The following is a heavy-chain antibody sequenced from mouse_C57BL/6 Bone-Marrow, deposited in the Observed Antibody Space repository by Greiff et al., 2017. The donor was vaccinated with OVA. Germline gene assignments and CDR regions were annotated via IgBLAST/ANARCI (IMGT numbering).Heavy chain of an antibody. CDR1: GYTFTSYG. D-gene: IGHD2-3*01. CDR2: IYPRSGNT. V-gene: IGHV1-81*01. CDR3: ARYSGYSYYFDY. Sequence: VKLQHSGAELARPGASVKLSCKASGYTFTSYGISWVKQRTGQGLEWIGEIYPRSGNTYYNEKFKGKATLTADKSSSTAYMELRSLTSEDSAVYFCARYSGYSYYFDYWGQGTTLTVSS. J-gene: IGHJ2*01.